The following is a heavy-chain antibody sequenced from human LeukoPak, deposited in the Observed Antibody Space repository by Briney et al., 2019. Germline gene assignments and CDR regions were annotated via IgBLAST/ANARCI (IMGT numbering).Heavy chain of an antibody. Sequence: SETLSLACAVYGESFSGYYWSWIRQPPGRGLEWIGEINHSGSTNYNPSLKSRVTISVDTSKNQFSLKLSSVTAADTAVYYCARVNPWGGDYWGQGTLVTVSS. CDR1: GESFSGYY. J-gene: IGHJ4*02. CDR2: INHSGST. CDR3: ARVNPWGGDY. V-gene: IGHV4-34*01. D-gene: IGHD7-27*01.